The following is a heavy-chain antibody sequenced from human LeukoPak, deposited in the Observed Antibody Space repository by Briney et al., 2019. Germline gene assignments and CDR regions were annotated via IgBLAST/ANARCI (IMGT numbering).Heavy chain of an antibody. CDR2: ISYDGSNK. CDR1: GLTFSSYG. D-gene: IGHD3-3*01. V-gene: IGHV3-30*18. J-gene: IGHJ3*02. CDR3: AKTLEWLSLNDAFDI. Sequence: GRSLRLSCAASGLTFSSYGMHWVRQAPGKGLEWVAVISYDGSNKYYADSVKGRFTISRDNSKNTLYLQMNSLRAEDTAVYYCAKTLEWLSLNDAFDIWGQGTMVTVSS.